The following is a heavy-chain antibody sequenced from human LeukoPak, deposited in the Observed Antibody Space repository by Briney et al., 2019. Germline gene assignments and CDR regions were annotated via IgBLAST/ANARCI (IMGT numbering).Heavy chain of an antibody. CDR1: GGSISSHY. CDR3: ARDPIVSVGDWYFDL. D-gene: IGHD3-16*02. J-gene: IGHJ2*01. V-gene: IGHV4-59*11. CDR2: IYYSGSTNYT. Sequence: PSETLSLTCTASGGSISSHYWSWIRQPPGKGLEWIGYIYYSGSTNYTNYNPSLKSRVTISVDTSKNRFSLKLSSVTAADTAVCYCARDPIVSVGDWYFDLWGRGTLVTVSS.